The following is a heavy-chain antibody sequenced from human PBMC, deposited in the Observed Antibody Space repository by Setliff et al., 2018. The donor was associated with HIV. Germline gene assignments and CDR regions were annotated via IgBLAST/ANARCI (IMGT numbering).Heavy chain of an antibody. CDR3: ARGVGSGLPYYGLDV. J-gene: IGHJ6*02. CDR2: IIPPLGIE. D-gene: IGHD6-19*01. Sequence: PSVKVSCKASGGTFSSYTISWVRQAPGQGLEWMGGIIPPLGIENYAQKFQGRVTITADKSTSTAYMELSSLRSEDTAVYYCARGVGSGLPYYGLDVWGQGTTVTVSS. V-gene: IGHV1-69*10. CDR1: GGTFSSYT.